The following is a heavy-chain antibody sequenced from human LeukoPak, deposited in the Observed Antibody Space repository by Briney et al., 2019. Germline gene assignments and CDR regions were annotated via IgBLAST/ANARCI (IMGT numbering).Heavy chain of an antibody. Sequence: TSETLSLTCTVSGDSINSLDLWSWVRQPPGKGLEWIGYIYYSGSTNYNPSLKSRVTISVDTSKNQFSLKLSSVTAADTAVYYCARESSDGYNPFDYWGQGTLVTVSS. CDR3: ARESSDGYNPFDY. J-gene: IGHJ4*02. CDR2: IYYSGST. D-gene: IGHD5-24*01. CDR1: GDSINSLDL. V-gene: IGHV4-59*11.